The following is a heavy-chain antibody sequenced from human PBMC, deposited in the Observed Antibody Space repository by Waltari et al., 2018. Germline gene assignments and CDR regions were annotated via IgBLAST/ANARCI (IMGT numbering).Heavy chain of an antibody. V-gene: IGHV3-66*02. D-gene: IGHD5-18*01. CDR3: ARARDEDTAMVFFDH. CDR2: IYPAGST. Sequence: DVQLVESGGGLVHPGGSLRLSCSASGFRVSTTHLSWVRQAPGKGLEWVSIIYPAGSTYNADSVVGRFTIYRDISQNTLHLQMNNLRPEDTAIYYCARARDEDTAMVFFDHWGQGTLVSVSS. J-gene: IGHJ4*02. CDR1: GFRVSTTH.